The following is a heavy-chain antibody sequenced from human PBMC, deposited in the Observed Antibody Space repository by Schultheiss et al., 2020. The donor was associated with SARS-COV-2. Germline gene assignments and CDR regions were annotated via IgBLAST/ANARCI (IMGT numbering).Heavy chain of an antibody. CDR1: GFTFSSYA. CDR2: ISSNGGST. V-gene: IGHV3-64D*06. J-gene: IGHJ4*02. D-gene: IGHD2-21*01. Sequence: GGSLRLSCSASGFTFSSYAMHWVRQAPGKGLEYVSAISSNGGSTYYADSVKGRFTISRDNSKNTLYLQMSSLRAEDTAVYYCANEGSYCGGDCLEYWGQGTLVTVSS. CDR3: ANEGSYCGGDCLEY.